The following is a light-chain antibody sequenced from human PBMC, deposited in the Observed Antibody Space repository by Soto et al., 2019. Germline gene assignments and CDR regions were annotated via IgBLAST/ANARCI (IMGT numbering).Light chain of an antibody. Sequence: QSALTQPASVSGSPGQSITISCTGTSSDVGGYNNVSWYQQHPGKAPKLMIYEVSNRSSGVSNRFSGSKSGNTGSLTISGLQAEDEDDYYCSSYTSSSTPYVFGSGTKLTVL. J-gene: IGLJ1*01. V-gene: IGLV2-14*01. CDR3: SSYTSSSTPYV. CDR2: EVS. CDR1: SSDVGGYNN.